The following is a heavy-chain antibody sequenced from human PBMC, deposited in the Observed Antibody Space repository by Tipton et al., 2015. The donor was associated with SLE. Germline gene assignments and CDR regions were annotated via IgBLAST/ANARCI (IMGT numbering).Heavy chain of an antibody. CDR1: GAFINSNY. Sequence: TLSLTSTVSGAFINSNYWTWIRQPPGKGLEWNGYLYTSGNTKYNPSPESRVTISIDTSKGQFSLKLSSVTASDMAEYYCAGTSSSGWYVIDYWGQGTLVTISS. D-gene: IGHD6-19*01. CDR3: AGTSSSGWYVIDY. V-gene: IGHV4-4*08. J-gene: IGHJ4*02. CDR2: LYTSGNT.